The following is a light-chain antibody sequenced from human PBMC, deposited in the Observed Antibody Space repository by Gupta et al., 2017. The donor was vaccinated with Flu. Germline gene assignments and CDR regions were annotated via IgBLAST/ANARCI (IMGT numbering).Light chain of an antibody. CDR2: GAS. CDR1: QTISSSY. V-gene: IGKV3-20*01. Sequence: VLPQSPGTLSLSPGERATLSCRASQTISSSYLAWYRQKPGQAPSLLIFGASNRATGIPDRVSGTGSGTDFTLTISTLEPEDFAVYYCQQSGGSTTMYTFGQGTKLEIK. J-gene: IGKJ2*01. CDR3: QQSGGSTTMYT.